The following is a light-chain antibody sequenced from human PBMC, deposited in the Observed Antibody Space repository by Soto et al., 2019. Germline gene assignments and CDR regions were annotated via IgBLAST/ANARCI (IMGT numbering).Light chain of an antibody. V-gene: IGLV2-23*02. CDR2: EVS. CDR3: CSYAGSSTVV. J-gene: IGLJ2*01. Sequence: QSVLTQPASVSGSPGQSITISCTGTSSVVGSYNLVSWHQQHPGKAPKLMIYEVSKRPSGVSNRFSGSKSGNTASLTISGLQAEDEADYYCCSYAGSSTVVFGGGTKVTVL. CDR1: SSVVGSYNL.